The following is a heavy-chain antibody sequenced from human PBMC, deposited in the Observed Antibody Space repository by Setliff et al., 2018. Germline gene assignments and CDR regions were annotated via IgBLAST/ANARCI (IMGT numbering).Heavy chain of an antibody. J-gene: IGHJ4*02. V-gene: IGHV1-18*01. Sequence: GASVKVSCKASTYIFNSYGISWVRQAPGHGLEWMGWISNYNGITKYSQKFQGRVTITRDTSASTAYMELSSLRSDDTAVYYCARVDYYGSGNYYDHWGQGTLVTVSS. CDR2: ISNYNGIT. D-gene: IGHD3-10*01. CDR3: ARVDYYGSGNYYDH. CDR1: TYIFNSYG.